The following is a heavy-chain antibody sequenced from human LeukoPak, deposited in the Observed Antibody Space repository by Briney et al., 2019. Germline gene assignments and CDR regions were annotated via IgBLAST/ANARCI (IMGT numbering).Heavy chain of an antibody. CDR1: GGSISSSNW. D-gene: IGHD6-19*01. CDR2: IYHSGST. J-gene: IGHJ6*02. CDR3: ARDPRIAVAGTGYYYYGMDV. Sequence: PSETLSLTCAVSGGSISSSNWWSWVRQPPGQGLEWIGEIYHSGSTNYNPSLKSRVTISVDKSKNQFSLKLSSVTAADTAVYYCARDPRIAVAGTGYYYYGMDVWGQGTTVTVSS. V-gene: IGHV4-4*02.